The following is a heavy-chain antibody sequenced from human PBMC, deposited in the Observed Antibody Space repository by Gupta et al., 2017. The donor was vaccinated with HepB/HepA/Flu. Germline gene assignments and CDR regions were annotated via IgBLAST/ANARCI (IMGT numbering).Heavy chain of an antibody. CDR2: IMPIFGTV. Sequence: QLQLVQSGAEVKKPGSSVKVSCKASGGTFSSYAISWVRQAPGQGLEWMGGIMPIFGTVNNAQKFQDRVTVIADESTTTVYMELSNLTSEDTAVYYCARQFHGVYFYMDVWGQGTTVTVSS. CDR3: ARQFHGVYFYMDV. V-gene: IGHV1-69*01. D-gene: IGHD3-10*01. CDR1: GGTFSSYA. J-gene: IGHJ6*03.